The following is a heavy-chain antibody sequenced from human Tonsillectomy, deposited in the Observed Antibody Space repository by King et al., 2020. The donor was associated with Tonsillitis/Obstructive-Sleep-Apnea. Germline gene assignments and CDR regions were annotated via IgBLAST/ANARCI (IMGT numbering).Heavy chain of an antibody. CDR1: GFTFISYA. J-gene: IGHJ3*02. D-gene: IGHD1-1*01. V-gene: IGHV3-23*04. CDR2: ISVSGGST. CDR3: AKQTLTGTDAFDI. Sequence: VQLVESGGGLVQPGGSLRLSCAASGFTFISYAMSWVRQAPGKGLEWVSAISVSGGSTYYADSVKGRFTISRDNSKNTLYLQMNSLSAEDTAVYYCAKQTLTGTDAFDIWGQGTMVTVSS.